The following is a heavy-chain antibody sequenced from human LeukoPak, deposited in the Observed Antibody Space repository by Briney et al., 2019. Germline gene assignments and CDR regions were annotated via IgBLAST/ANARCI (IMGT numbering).Heavy chain of an antibody. J-gene: IGHJ4*02. V-gene: IGHV3-53*01. CDR3: ARDVNSYAHCGH. Sequence: RSGGSLRLSCAASGFTVNSNYMSWVRQAPGKGLERVSIIYKDGRTYYADSVEGRFTVSRDNSRNMLYLQMNSLRAEDTAVYYCARDVNSYAHCGHWGQGTLVTVSS. CDR2: IYKDGRT. D-gene: IGHD5-18*01. CDR1: GFTVNSNY.